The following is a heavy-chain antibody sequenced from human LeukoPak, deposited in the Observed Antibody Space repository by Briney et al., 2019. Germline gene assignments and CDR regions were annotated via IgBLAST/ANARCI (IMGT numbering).Heavy chain of an antibody. Sequence: GGSLRLSCAASGLIFSDHHMDWVRQAPGKGLEWVSSISTSGSYIYYANSMKGRFTISRDNAKNSLYLQMNSLRVEDSAVYYCATDLIHYYASGAKTWGQGTLVTVSS. D-gene: IGHD3-10*01. CDR3: ATDLIHYYASGAKT. V-gene: IGHV3-21*01. CDR2: ISTSGSYI. CDR1: GLIFSDHH. J-gene: IGHJ5*02.